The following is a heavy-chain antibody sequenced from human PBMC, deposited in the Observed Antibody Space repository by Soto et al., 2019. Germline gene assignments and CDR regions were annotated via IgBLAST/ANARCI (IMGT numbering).Heavy chain of an antibody. V-gene: IGHV5-51*01. Sequence: GESLKISCKGSGYSFTSYWIGWVRQMPGKGLEWMGIIYSGDSDTRYSPSFQGQVTISRDNSKDTLYLQMNSLRAGDTAVYYCAKDIKGTGTNVIYDSWGQGSLVTVSS. CDR1: GYSFTSYW. J-gene: IGHJ4*02. CDR3: AKDIKGTGTNVIYDS. D-gene: IGHD1-7*01. CDR2: IYSGDSDT.